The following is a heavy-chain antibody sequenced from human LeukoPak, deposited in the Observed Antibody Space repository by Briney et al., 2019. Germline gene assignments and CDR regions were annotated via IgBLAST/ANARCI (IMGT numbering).Heavy chain of an antibody. Sequence: GGSLRLSCAASGFTFSSYTMNWVRQAPGKGLEWVSSISSSSSYIYYADSVKGRFTISRDNAKKSLYLQMNSLRAEDTAVYYCARDGVLMVYATHYWGQGTLVTVSS. J-gene: IGHJ4*02. CDR3: ARDGVLMVYATHY. CDR1: GFTFSSYT. CDR2: ISSSSSYI. D-gene: IGHD2-8*01. V-gene: IGHV3-21*01.